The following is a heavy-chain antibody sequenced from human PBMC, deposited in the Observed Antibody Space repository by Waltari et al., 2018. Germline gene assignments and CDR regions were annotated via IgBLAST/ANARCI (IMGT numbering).Heavy chain of an antibody. D-gene: IGHD1-26*01. CDR2: IIPIFGTA. V-gene: IGHV1-69*01. CDR3: VVGFYYYYYGMDV. CDR1: GGTFSRYA. J-gene: IGHJ6*02. Sequence: QVQLVQSGAEVKKPGSSVKVSCKASGGTFSRYAISWVRQAPGQGLEWMGGIIPIFGTANYAQKFQCRVTITADESTSTAYMELNSLRSEDTAVYYCVVGFYYYYYGMDVWGQGTTVTVSS.